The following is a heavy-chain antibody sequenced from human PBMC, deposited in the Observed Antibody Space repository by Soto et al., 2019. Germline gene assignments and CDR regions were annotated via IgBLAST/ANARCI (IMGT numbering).Heavy chain of an antibody. Sequence: GASVKVSCKASGYTFTGYYMHWVRQAPGQGLEWMGWINPNSGGTNYAQKFQGRVTMTRDTSISTAYMELSRLRSDDTAVYYCARGHETRTYYYDSSGYPSDYWGQGTLVTVSS. D-gene: IGHD3-22*01. CDR3: ARGHETRTYYYDSSGYPSDY. CDR2: INPNSGGT. J-gene: IGHJ4*02. CDR1: GYTFTGYY. V-gene: IGHV1-2*02.